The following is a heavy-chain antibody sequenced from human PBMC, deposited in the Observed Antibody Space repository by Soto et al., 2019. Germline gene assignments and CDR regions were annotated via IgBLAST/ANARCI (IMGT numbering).Heavy chain of an antibody. V-gene: IGHV4-61*01. J-gene: IGHJ4*02. Sequence: QVQLQESGPGLVKPSETLSLTCTVSGGSVSSGSYYWSWIRQPPGKGLEWIGYIYYSGSTNYNPSLKSRVSISVDTSKNQSSLKLSSVTAADPAVYYCARGLALDGYEYYFDYWGQGTLVTASS. CDR1: GGSVSSGSYY. D-gene: IGHD2-21*01. CDR3: ARGLALDGYEYYFDY. CDR2: IYYSGST.